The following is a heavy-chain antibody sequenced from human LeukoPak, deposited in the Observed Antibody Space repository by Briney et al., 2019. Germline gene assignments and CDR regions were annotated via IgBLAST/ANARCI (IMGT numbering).Heavy chain of an antibody. Sequence: SETLSLTCAVYGGSINGYYWSWIRQPPGKGLEWIGEINHSGSTNYNPSLKSRVTISVDTSKNQFSLKLSSVTAADTAVYYCARDGERDSSSYFDYWGQGTLVTVSS. V-gene: IGHV4-34*01. CDR1: GGSINGYY. CDR2: INHSGST. J-gene: IGHJ4*02. D-gene: IGHD6-13*01. CDR3: ARDGERDSSSYFDY.